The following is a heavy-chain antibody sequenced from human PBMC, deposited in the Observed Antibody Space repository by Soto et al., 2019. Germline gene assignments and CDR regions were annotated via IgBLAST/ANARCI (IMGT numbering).Heavy chain of an antibody. CDR1: GYTFTSYG. CDR2: ISTNSGHT. Sequence: QVQLVQSGTEVKKPGASVKVSCKASGYTFTSYGITWVRQAPGQGLEWMGWISTNSGHTDYSQKFRGRVTMTTDRSTTTAYMALRSLRSDDTAVYYCAREEYRQVDHWGQGTLVTVSS. V-gene: IGHV1-18*04. J-gene: IGHJ5*02. D-gene: IGHD3-16*02. CDR3: AREEYRQVDH.